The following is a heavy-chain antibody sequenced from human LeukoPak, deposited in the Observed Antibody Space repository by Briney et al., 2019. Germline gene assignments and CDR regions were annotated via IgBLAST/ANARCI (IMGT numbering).Heavy chain of an antibody. CDR2: IYYRGNT. Sequence: SETLSLTCTVSGGSISSSPYYWAWIRQPPGRGLEWIGSIYYRGNTYHNPSLKSRVTISVDPSKNQFSLSVTSVTAADTAVYFCARPTTGPATQGYDSWGQGILVTVAS. J-gene: IGHJ4*02. CDR3: ARPTTGPATQGYDS. V-gene: IGHV4-39*01. CDR1: GGSISSSPYY. D-gene: IGHD1-1*01.